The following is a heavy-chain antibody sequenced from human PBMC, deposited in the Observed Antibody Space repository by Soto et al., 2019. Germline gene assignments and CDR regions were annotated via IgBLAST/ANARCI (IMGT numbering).Heavy chain of an antibody. V-gene: IGHV3-23*01. CDR1: GFTFSSYA. D-gene: IGHD6-19*01. CDR2: ISGSGGST. J-gene: IGHJ4*02. CDR3: AKAGGDSSGFYFDN. Sequence: GGSLRLSCAASGFTFSSYAMSWVRQAPGKGLVWVSAISGSGGSTYYADSVKGRFTISRDNSKNTLYLQMNSLRADDTAVYYCAKAGGDSSGFYFDNWGQGTLVTVSA.